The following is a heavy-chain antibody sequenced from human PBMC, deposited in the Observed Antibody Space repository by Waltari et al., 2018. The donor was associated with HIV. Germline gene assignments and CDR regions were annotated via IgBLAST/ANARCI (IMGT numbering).Heavy chain of an antibody. J-gene: IGHJ5*02. Sequence: EVQLVESGGGLVQPGRSLRLSCAASGFTFDDYAMHWLRQVPGKGLECVSGISWNGGGIGYAESVKGRFTIAIDNAKNSLYLQMNSLRAEDTAMYYCAKDRSGNYYNPWFDPGGQGTLVTVSS. V-gene: IGHV3-9*01. D-gene: IGHD3-10*01. CDR1: GFTFDDYA. CDR2: ISWNGGGI. CDR3: AKDRSGNYYNPWFDP.